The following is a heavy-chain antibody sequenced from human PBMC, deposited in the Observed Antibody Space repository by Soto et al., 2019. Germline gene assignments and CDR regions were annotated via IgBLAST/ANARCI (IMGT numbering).Heavy chain of an antibody. J-gene: IGHJ6*02. CDR2: ISAYNGNT. V-gene: IGHV1-18*04. Sequence: ASGKVCCKASGCTFTSYGISWVRQAPGQGLEWMGWISAYNGNTNYAQKLQGRVTMTTDTSTSTAYMELRSLRSDDTAVYYCARERGYYGSGSYSYYYYYGMDVWGQGTTVTVSS. CDR1: GCTFTSYG. CDR3: ARERGYYGSGSYSYYYYYGMDV. D-gene: IGHD3-10*01.